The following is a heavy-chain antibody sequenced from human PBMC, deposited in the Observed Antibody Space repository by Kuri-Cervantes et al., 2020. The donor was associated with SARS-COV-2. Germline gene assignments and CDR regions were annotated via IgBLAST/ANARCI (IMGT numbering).Heavy chain of an antibody. J-gene: IGHJ6*03. CDR2: IRYDGSNK. D-gene: IGHD6-13*01. CDR1: GFTFSSYG. CDR3: AKDLIAAAGNDYFYMDV. Sequence: GGSLRLSCAASGFTFSSYGMHWVRQAPGKGLEWVAFIRYDGSNKYYADSVKGRFTISRDNSKNTLYLQMDNLRAEDRAVYYSAKDLIAAAGNDYFYMDVWGTGTTVTVSS. V-gene: IGHV3-30*02.